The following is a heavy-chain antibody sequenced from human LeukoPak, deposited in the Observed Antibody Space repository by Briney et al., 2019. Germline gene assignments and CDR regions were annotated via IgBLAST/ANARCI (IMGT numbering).Heavy chain of an antibody. CDR3: AKDKAQAYYASGSLVL. CDR2: INPSGGST. CDR1: GSTFTSYY. Sequence: ASVKVSCKASGSTFTSYYMHWVRQAPGQGLEWMGIINPSGGSTSYAQKFQGRVTMTRDMSTSTVYMELSSLRTEDTALYYCAKDKAQAYYASGSLVLWGQGTLVTVSS. D-gene: IGHD3-10*01. J-gene: IGHJ4*02. V-gene: IGHV1-46*01.